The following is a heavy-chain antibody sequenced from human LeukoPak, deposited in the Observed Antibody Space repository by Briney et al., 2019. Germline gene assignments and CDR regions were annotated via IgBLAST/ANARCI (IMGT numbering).Heavy chain of an antibody. CDR3: ARLTPGKNWFDP. CDR1: GYSISSGYY. D-gene: IGHD3-10*01. J-gene: IGHJ5*02. V-gene: IGHV4-38-2*01. Sequence: PSETLSLTCAVSGYSISSGYYWGWIRQPPGKGLEWIGSMYHSGITYYNPSLKSRVTISVDTSKNQFSLKLNSVTAADTAVYYCARLTPGKNWFDPWGQGTLVTVSS. CDR2: MYHSGIT.